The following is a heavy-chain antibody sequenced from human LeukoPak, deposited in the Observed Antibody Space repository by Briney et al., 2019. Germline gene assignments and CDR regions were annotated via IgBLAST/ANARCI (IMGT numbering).Heavy chain of an antibody. CDR1: GGTFSSYA. V-gene: IGHV1-69*04. D-gene: IGHD6-6*01. Sequence: SVKVSCKASGGTFSSYAISWVRQAPGQGLEWMGRIIPILGIANYAQKFQGRVTITADKSTSTAYMELSSLRSEDTAVYYCAREARIAANFDYWGQGTLVTVSS. J-gene: IGHJ4*02. CDR2: IIPILGIA. CDR3: AREARIAANFDY.